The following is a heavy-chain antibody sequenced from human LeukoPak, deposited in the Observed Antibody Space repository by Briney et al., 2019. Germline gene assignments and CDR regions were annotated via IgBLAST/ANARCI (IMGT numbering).Heavy chain of an antibody. J-gene: IGHJ6*02. CDR3: ARDAGHQLSRRNYYAMDV. CDR2: IYYGGST. Sequence: GSLRLSCAASGFTVSSNYMSWVRQAPGKGLEWIGSIYYGGSTYYNSSLKSRVTISVDISKNQFSLKVSSVTAADTAVYYCARDAGHQLSRRNYYAMDVWGQGTTVTVSS. CDR1: GFTVSSNY. D-gene: IGHD2-2*01. V-gene: IGHV4-39*07.